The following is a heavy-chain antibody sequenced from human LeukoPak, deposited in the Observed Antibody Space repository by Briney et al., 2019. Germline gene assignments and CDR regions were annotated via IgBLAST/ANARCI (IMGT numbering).Heavy chain of an antibody. CDR2: ISYDGSNK. V-gene: IGHV3-30*04. D-gene: IGHD5-18*01. CDR3: ARSNTAMDYYYYMDV. J-gene: IGHJ6*03. Sequence: PGGSLRLSCAASGFTFSSYAMHWVRQAPGKGLEWVAVISYDGSNKYYADSVKGRFTISRDNSKNTLYLQMNSLRAEDTAVYYCARSNTAMDYYYYMDVWGKGTTVTVSS. CDR1: GFTFSSYA.